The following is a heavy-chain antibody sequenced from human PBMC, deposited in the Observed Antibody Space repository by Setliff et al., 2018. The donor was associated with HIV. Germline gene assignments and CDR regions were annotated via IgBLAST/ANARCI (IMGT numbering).Heavy chain of an antibody. V-gene: IGHV1-8*02. D-gene: IGHD1-20*01. Sequence: ASVKVSCKASGYTFTSYDINWVRQGTGQGLEWMGWMNPNSGNTGYAQKFQGRVTMTRNTSIRTAYMELSSLRSEDTAVYYCARFPVLGGMDVWGQGTTVTVSS. CDR1: GYTFTSYD. CDR3: ARFPVLGGMDV. J-gene: IGHJ6*01. CDR2: MNPNSGNT.